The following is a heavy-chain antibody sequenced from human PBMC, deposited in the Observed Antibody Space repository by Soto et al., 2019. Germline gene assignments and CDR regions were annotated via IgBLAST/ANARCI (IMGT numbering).Heavy chain of an antibody. D-gene: IGHD3-16*01. CDR2: IYYSGST. CDR1: GGSISSSSYY. CDR3: ARQGGALLEGRDAFDI. V-gene: IGHV4-39*01. Sequence: SETLSLTCTVSGGSISSSSYYWGWIRQPPGKGLEWIGSIYYSGSTYYNPSLKSRVTISVDTSKNQFSLRLSSVTAADTAVYYGARQGGALLEGRDAFDIWAQGKMATLSS. J-gene: IGHJ3*02.